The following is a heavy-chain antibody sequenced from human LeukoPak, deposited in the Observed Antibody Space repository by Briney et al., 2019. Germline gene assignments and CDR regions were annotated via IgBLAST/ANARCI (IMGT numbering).Heavy chain of an antibody. V-gene: IGHV4-31*03. D-gene: IGHD2-2*01. Sequence: SQTLSLTCTVSGGSLSSGDYYWSWIRQHPGNGLEGIGFIYYSGSTYYNPSLKSRVTISVDTSKNQFSLKLSAVTAAETAVYYCARGGRYCSGTSCYRLFDYWGQGTLVTVSS. CDR1: GGSLSSGDYY. CDR3: ARGGRYCSGTSCYRLFDY. J-gene: IGHJ4*02. CDR2: IYYSGST.